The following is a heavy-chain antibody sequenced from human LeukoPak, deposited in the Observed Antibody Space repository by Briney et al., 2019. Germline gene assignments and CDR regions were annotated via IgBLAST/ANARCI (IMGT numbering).Heavy chain of an antibody. J-gene: IGHJ4*02. CDR1: GFTFSSYW. V-gene: IGHV3-7*01. D-gene: IGHD1-26*01. CDR3: ARPAWELLASFDY. CDR2: IKQDGSEK. Sequence: PGGSLRLSCAASGFTFSSYWMSWVRQAPGKGLEWVANIKQDGSEKYYVDSVKGRFTISRDNAKNSLYLQMNSLRAEDTAVYYCARPAWELLASFDYWGQGTLVTVSS.